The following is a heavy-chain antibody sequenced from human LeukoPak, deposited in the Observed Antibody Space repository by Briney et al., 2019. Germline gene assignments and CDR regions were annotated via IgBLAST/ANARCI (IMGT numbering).Heavy chain of an antibody. D-gene: IGHD6-13*01. CDR3: ARMMMGEYSSSWYALDALDI. V-gene: IGHV1-3*01. CDR1: GYTFTSYA. CDR2: INAGNGDT. Sequence: GASVKVSCKASGYTFTSYAIHWVRQAPGQRLEWMGWINAGNGDTKYSQKFQGRVTITRDTSASTAYMELSSLRSEDTAVYYCARMMMGEYSSSWYALDALDIWGQGTMVTVSS. J-gene: IGHJ3*02.